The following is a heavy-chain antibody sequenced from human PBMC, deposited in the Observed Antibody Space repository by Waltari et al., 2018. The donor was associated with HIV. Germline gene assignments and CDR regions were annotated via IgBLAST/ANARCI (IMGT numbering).Heavy chain of an antibody. CDR2: IGGGAET. V-gene: IGHV3-23*01. Sequence: EVRVLESGGELEQPGGSLRLPCTAHGFTFGKSGMTWVRQASGKGREGVSGIGGGAETYDADSVKGRFTISRDNSKNTLYLQMNSLRVEDTALYYCIKDHIGRNSVWDYFQDWGQGTLVTVSS. D-gene: IGHD1-26*01. CDR3: IKDHIGRNSVWDYFQD. CDR1: GFTFGKSG. J-gene: IGHJ1*01.